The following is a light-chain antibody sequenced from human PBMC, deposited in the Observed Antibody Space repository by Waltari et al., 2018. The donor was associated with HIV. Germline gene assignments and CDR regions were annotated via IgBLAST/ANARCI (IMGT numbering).Light chain of an antibody. CDR3: GTWDSSLSAGV. CDR1: SSNIGNNT. J-gene: IGLJ3*02. CDR2: ENN. V-gene: IGLV1-51*02. Sequence: QSVLTQPPSVSAAPGPKGTISCPGSSSNIGNNTVAWYQQLPGTAPKLLIYENNKRPSGIPDRFSGSKSGTSATLGITGLQTGDEADYYCGTWDSSLSAGVFGGGTKLTVL.